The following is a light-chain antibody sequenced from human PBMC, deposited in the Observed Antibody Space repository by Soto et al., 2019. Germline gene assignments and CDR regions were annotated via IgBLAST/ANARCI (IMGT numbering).Light chain of an antibody. Sequence: EIVLTQSPGTLSLSPGERATLSCRASQSVNRNYIAWYQQKPGQAPRLLFYGASSRGTGIPQRLSGSGSGTDFTLTISRLEPEDFAVYYCQQYGSSRTFGQGTKVDIK. CDR1: QSVNRNY. CDR2: GAS. V-gene: IGKV3-20*01. J-gene: IGKJ1*01. CDR3: QQYGSSRT.